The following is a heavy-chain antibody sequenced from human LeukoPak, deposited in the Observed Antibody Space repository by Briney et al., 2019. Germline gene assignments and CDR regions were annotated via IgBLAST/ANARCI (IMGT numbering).Heavy chain of an antibody. CDR1: GFTFSSYA. Sequence: GGSLRLSCAASGFTFSSYAMHWVRQAPGKGLEWVAVISYDGSNKYYADSVKGRFTISRDNSKNTLYLQMNSLRAEDTAVYYCAKEGYYWGQGTLVTVSS. J-gene: IGHJ4*02. CDR2: ISYDGSNK. CDR3: AKEGYY. V-gene: IGHV3-30*07.